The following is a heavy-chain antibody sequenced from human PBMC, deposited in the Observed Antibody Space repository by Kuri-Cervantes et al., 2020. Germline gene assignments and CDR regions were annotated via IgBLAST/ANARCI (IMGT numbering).Heavy chain of an antibody. CDR2: IRSKAYGGTT. D-gene: IGHD5-12*01. J-gene: IGHJ4*02. Sequence: GESLKISCTASGFTFGDYAMSWVRQAPGKGLEWVGFIRSKAYGGTTEYAASVKGRFTISRDDSKSIAYLQMNSLKTEDTAVYYCTSGEWLRFGTFDYWGRGTLVTVSS. CDR3: TSGEWLRFGTFDY. CDR1: GFTFGDYA. V-gene: IGHV3-49*04.